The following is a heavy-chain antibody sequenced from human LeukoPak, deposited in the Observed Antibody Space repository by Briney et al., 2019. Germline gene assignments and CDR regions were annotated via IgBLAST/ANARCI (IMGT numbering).Heavy chain of an antibody. Sequence: GGSLRLSCTASGFIFSTYPMHWVRQAPGKGLQYVSGISRDGGSTYYADSVKGRFTISRDNSKNTLYVQMSSLRAEDTAVYYCASELWFGEIGYWGQGTLVTVSS. D-gene: IGHD3-10*01. V-gene: IGHV3-64*05. CDR1: GFIFSTYP. CDR2: ISRDGGST. CDR3: ASELWFGEIGY. J-gene: IGHJ4*02.